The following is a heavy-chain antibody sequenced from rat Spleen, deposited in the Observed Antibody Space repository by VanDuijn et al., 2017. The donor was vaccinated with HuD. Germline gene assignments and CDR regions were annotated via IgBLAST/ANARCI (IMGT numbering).Heavy chain of an antibody. D-gene: IGHD1-1*01. CDR1: GFTFSYYY. CDR2: ISSDGSST. CDR3: ARRGTTVALDY. V-gene: IGHV5-29*01. Sequence: EVQLVESDGGLVQPGRSLKLSCAASGFTFSYYYMAWVRQAPTKGLEWVATISSDGSSTYYRDSVKGRFSISRDDAKSTLYLQMDSLRSEDTATYYCARRGTTVALDYWGQGVMVTVSS. J-gene: IGHJ2*01.